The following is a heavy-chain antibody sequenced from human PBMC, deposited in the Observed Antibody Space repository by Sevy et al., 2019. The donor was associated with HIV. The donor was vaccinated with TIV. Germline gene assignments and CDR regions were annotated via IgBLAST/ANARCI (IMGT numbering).Heavy chain of an antibody. CDR3: AKESGYSTSPGAFDI. D-gene: IGHD6-6*01. V-gene: IGHV3-53*01. CDR2: IYDVSST. J-gene: IGHJ3*02. CDR1: GFSVSSYY. Sequence: GGSLRLSCAASGFSVSSYYMSWVRQAPGKGLEWVSLIYDVSSTYFADSVRGRFTISRDSSKNNLYLQMNSLRADDTAVYYCAKESGYSTSPGAFDIWGQGTMVTVSS.